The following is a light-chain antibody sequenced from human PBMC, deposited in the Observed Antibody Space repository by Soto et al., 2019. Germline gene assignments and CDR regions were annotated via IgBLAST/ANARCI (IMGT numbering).Light chain of an antibody. CDR3: QQSFSIPPLT. CDR1: QDIRNY. CDR2: AAS. V-gene: IGKV1-39*01. J-gene: IGKJ4*01. Sequence: SQSPTSLSASVGARVTITCRSSQDIRNYLGWYQQKPGKAPQLLISAASSLQSGVPSRFSGSGSGTDFTLTISSLQPEDFATYYCQQSFSIPPLTFGGGTKVDIK.